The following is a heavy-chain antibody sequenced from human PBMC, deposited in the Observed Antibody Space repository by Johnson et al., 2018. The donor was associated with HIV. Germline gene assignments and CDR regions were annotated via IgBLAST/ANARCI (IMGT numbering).Heavy chain of an antibody. CDR1: GFTFSSYG. J-gene: IGHJ3*02. D-gene: IGHD3-22*01. CDR3: AKDPGITMIAHAFDI. V-gene: IGHV3-33*06. Sequence: QVQLVESGGGVAQPGRSLRLSCAASGFTFSSYGMHWVRQAPGKGLEWVAVIWYDGSNKYYADSVKGRFTISRDNSKNTLYLQMNSLRAEDTAVYYCAKDPGITMIAHAFDIWGQGTMVTVSS. CDR2: IWYDGSNK.